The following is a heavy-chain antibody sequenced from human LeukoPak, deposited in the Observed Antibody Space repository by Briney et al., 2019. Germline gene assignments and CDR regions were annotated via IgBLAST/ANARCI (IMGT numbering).Heavy chain of an antibody. V-gene: IGHV1-2*02. J-gene: IGHJ4*02. Sequence: ASVTVSCKTSGYTFTANCVHWVRQAPGQGLEWMGWINPKRGYAVYAQKFQGRLTLTRDTSISTAYMEVNSLRSDDTATYYCAGLADTADLWSGPCDWWGQGPLVSVSS. CDR3: AGLADTADLWSGPCDW. D-gene: IGHD3-3*01. CDR1: GYTFTANC. CDR2: INPKRGYA.